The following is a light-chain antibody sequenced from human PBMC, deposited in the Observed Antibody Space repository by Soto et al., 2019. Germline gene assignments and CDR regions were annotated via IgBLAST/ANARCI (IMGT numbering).Light chain of an antibody. CDR1: QSISSW. Sequence: DIQMTQSPSTLSASVGDRVTITCRASQSISSWLAWYQQKPGKAPNLLIYKASSFESGGPSRFSGSGSGTEFTLTISSLQPDDFATYYCHQYNSYSRTFGQGTKVEIK. J-gene: IGKJ1*01. CDR2: KAS. V-gene: IGKV1-5*03. CDR3: HQYNSYSRT.